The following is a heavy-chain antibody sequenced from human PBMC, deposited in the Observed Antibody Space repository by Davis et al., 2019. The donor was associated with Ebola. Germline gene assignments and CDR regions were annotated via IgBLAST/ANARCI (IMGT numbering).Heavy chain of an antibody. D-gene: IGHD5-18*01. CDR1: GFTFSDHY. CDR3: ARGSVGTAFRAFDI. V-gene: IGHV3-72*01. J-gene: IGHJ3*02. Sequence: PGGSLRLSCAASGFTFSDHYMDWVRQAPGQGMEWVARIRNKANSYTTEYAASVKGRFTISRDDSKKSHYLQMNSLETEDTAVYYCARGSVGTAFRAFDIWGQGTMVTVSS. CDR2: IRNKANSYTT.